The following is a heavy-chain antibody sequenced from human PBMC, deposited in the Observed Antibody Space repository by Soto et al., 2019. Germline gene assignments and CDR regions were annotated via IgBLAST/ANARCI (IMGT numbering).Heavy chain of an antibody. J-gene: IGHJ4*02. CDR1: GFTFSDYY. CDR2: ISSSGSTI. CDR3: ARDKADIVATIRVEYNFDY. V-gene: IGHV3-11*01. D-gene: IGHD5-12*01. Sequence: GGSLRLSCAASGFTFSDYYMSWIRQAPGKGLEWVSYISSSGSTIYYADSVKGRFTISRDNAKNSLYLQMNSLRAEDTAVYYCARDKADIVATIRVEYNFDYWGQGTLVTVSS.